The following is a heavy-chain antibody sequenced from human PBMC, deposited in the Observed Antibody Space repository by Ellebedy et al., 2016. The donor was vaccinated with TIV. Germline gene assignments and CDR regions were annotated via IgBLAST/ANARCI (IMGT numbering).Heavy chain of an antibody. Sequence: GESLKISXAASGFTFRSYAMSWVRQAPGKGLEWVSTVDGSGDSTYYADSVKGRFTISRDNSKNTLYLQMNSLRAEDTAVYFCARRWATYYFDYWGQGTLVTVSS. CDR1: GFTFRSYA. J-gene: IGHJ4*02. D-gene: IGHD1-26*01. CDR3: ARRWATYYFDY. V-gene: IGHV3-23*01. CDR2: VDGSGDST.